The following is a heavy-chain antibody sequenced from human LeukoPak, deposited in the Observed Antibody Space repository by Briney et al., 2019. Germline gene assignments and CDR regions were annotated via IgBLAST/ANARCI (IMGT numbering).Heavy chain of an antibody. CDR2: IWYDGSNK. CDR1: GFTFSSYG. J-gene: IGHJ4*02. Sequence: QTGGSLRLSCAASGFTFSSYGMHWVRQAPGKGLEWVAVIWYDGSNKYYADSVKGRFTISRDNSKNTLYLQMNSLRAEDTAVYYCARDPPPGTSSGYYWWYFDYWGQGTLVTVSS. D-gene: IGHD3-22*01. V-gene: IGHV3-33*01. CDR3: ARDPPPGTSSGYYWWYFDY.